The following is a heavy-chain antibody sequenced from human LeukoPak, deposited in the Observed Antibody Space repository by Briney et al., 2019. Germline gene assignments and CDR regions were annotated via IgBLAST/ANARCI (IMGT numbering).Heavy chain of an antibody. D-gene: IGHD3-10*01. Sequence: PSETLSLTCTVSGCSISSSSYYWGWIRQPPGKGLEWIGSIYYSGSTYYNPSLKSRVTISVDTSKNQFSLKLSSVTAADTAAYYCARTGSGFDPWGQGTLVTVSS. CDR3: ARTGSGFDP. J-gene: IGHJ5*02. CDR1: GCSISSSSYY. V-gene: IGHV4-39*01. CDR2: IYYSGST.